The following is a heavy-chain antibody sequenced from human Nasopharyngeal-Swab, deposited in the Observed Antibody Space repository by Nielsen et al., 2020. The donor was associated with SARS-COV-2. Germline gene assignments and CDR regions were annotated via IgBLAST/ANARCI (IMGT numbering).Heavy chain of an antibody. CDR2: ISYDGSNK. CDR1: GFTFSSYS. Sequence: CAASGFTFSSYSMHWVRQAPGKGLECVAVISYDGSNKYHADSVRGRFTISRDDSENTLYLQMNSLRPEDTAVYYCARGGMVGATTYGWFDPWGQGTLVTVSS. J-gene: IGHJ5*02. CDR3: ARGGMVGATTYGWFDP. D-gene: IGHD1-26*01. V-gene: IGHV3-30*03.